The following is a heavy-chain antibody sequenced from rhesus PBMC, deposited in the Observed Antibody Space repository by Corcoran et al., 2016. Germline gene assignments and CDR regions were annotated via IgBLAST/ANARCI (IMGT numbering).Heavy chain of an antibody. Sequence: QVQLQESGPGVVKPSETLSLTCAVSGGSISGYYLWRWIRQPPGKGLEWIGYFYVGSGSTSYNPSLKSRVSSSIDTAKTQFSLKLSAGTAADTAVYYCARGGGGSWNFDYWGQGVLVTVSS. J-gene: IGHJ4*01. CDR2: FYVGSGST. CDR3: ARGGGGSWNFDY. V-gene: IGHV4S7*01. CDR1: GGSISGYYL. D-gene: IGHD6-25*01.